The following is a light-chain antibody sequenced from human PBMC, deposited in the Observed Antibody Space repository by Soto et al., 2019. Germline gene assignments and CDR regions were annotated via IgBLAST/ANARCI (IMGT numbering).Light chain of an antibody. CDR3: CSYAGSYNYV. CDR2: DVT. J-gene: IGLJ1*01. Sequence: QASQSQPRSVCGSPGQAVTISCTGTSSDVGSYNYVSWYQQHPGKAPKLMIYDVTKRPSGVPDCFSGSKSGNTASLTISGLQAEDEADYDCCSYAGSYNYVFGTGTKVTVL. CDR1: SSDVGSYNY. V-gene: IGLV2-11*01.